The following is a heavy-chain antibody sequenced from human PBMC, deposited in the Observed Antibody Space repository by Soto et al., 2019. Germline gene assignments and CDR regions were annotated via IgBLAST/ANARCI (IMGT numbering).Heavy chain of an antibody. CDR2: INYSGST. D-gene: IGHD6-13*01. V-gene: IGHV4-39*01. CDR1: GGSISRSSYY. Sequence: QLQLQASGPGLVKPSETLSLTCTVSGGSISRSSYYWGWIRQPPGKGLEWIGSINYSGSTYYNPSLKSRVTISVDTSKNQFSLKLSSVTAADTAVYYCARRGSSSWYGYWGQGTLVTVSS. CDR3: ARRGSSSWYGY. J-gene: IGHJ4*02.